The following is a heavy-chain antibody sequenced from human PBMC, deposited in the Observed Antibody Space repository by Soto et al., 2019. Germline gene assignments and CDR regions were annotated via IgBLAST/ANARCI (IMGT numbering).Heavy chain of an antibody. CDR3: ASGYYDFWSGYPPPWFDP. V-gene: IGHV4-59*08. CDR2: IYYSGST. D-gene: IGHD3-3*01. Sequence: SETLSLTCTVSGGSISSYYWSWIRQPPGKGLEWIGYIYYSGSTNYNPSLKSRLTISVDTSKNQFSLKLSSVTAADTAVYYCASGYYDFWSGYPPPWFDPWGQGTLVTVSS. CDR1: GGSISSYY. J-gene: IGHJ5*02.